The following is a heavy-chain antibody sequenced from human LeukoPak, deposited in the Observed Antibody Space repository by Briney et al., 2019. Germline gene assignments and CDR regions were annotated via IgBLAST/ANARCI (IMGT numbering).Heavy chain of an antibody. J-gene: IGHJ5*02. CDR1: GGSFSNSA. V-gene: IGHV1-69*06. CDR2: IIPIFDTT. D-gene: IGHD5-24*01. Sequence: GVSVKVSCKASGGSFSNSAISWVRQAPGQGLEWMGGIIPIFDTTNFAQKFQGRVTLTADKSTGTAYLELSSLRSEDTAVYYCARDNSVRDEAWWFNPWGQGTLVTVSS. CDR3: ARDNSVRDEAWWFNP.